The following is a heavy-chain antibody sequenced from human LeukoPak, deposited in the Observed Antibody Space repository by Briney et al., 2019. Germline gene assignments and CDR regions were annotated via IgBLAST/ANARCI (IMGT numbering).Heavy chain of an antibody. CDR1: GFTVSSNF. J-gene: IGHJ6*02. V-gene: IGHV3-66*01. D-gene: IGHD7-27*01. Sequence: GGSLRLSCAASGFTVSSNFMSWVRQAPGKGLEWVSVIYSGGSTYYADSVKGRFTISRDNSKNTLYLQMNSLRAEDTAVYYCARGPWDYYYGMDVWGQGTTVTVSS. CDR3: ARGPWDYYYGMDV. CDR2: IYSGGST.